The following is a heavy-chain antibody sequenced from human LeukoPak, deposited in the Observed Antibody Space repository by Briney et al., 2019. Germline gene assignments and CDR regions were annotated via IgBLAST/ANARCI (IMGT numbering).Heavy chain of an antibody. V-gene: IGHV3-30*02. D-gene: IGHD2-2*01. CDR3: AKEAYANGVVDY. CDR2: LRYDGSDQ. Sequence: GGSLRLSCAASGFNFRGYAMHWVRKAPGRGLEWVAFLRYDGSDQKYADSVKGRFTISRDNSKNTLYLQMDSLRPEDAAVYYCAKEAYANGVVDYWGQGTLVTVSS. J-gene: IGHJ4*02. CDR1: GFNFRGYA.